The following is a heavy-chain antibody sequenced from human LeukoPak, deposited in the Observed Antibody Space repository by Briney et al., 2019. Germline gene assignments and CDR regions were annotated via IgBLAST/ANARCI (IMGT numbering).Heavy chain of an antibody. CDR3: ARADYDFWSGYYYNWFDP. CDR1: GYTFTSYD. V-gene: IGHV1-8*03. Sequence: AXVKVSCKASGYTFTSYDINWVRQAPGQGLEWMGWMNPNSGNTGYAQKFQGRVTITRNTSISTAYMELSSLRSEDTAVYYCARADYDFWSGYYYNWFDPWGQGTLVTVSS. J-gene: IGHJ5*02. CDR2: MNPNSGNT. D-gene: IGHD3-3*01.